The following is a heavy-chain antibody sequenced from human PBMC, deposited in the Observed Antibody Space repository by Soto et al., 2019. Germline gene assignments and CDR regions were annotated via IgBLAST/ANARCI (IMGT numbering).Heavy chain of an antibody. J-gene: IGHJ4*02. Sequence: EVQLVESGGGFVPPGGSLRLSCAASGFTFTSYWMTWFRQAPGKGLAWVSNIKQAGGEKYYVGSVKGRFTISRDNAENSLYLQLDILRAEDAAVYYCARGAFPTWGTYPLDYWGQGTLVTVSS. V-gene: IGHV3-7*04. D-gene: IGHD3-16*02. CDR3: ARGAFPTWGTYPLDY. CDR1: GFTFTSYW. CDR2: IKQAGGEK.